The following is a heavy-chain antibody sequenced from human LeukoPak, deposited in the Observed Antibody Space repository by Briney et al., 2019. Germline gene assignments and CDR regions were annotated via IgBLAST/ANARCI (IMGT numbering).Heavy chain of an antibody. CDR3: ARVGDYYGSGSWLDY. J-gene: IGHJ4*02. V-gene: IGHV4-59*01. CDR1: GGSISSYY. CDR2: IYYSGST. D-gene: IGHD3-10*01. Sequence: SETLSLTCTVSGGSISSYYWSWIRQPPGKGLEWIGYIYYSGSTNYNPSLKSRVTISVDTSKNQFSLKLSSVTAADTAVYYCARVGDYYGSGSWLDYWGQGTLVTVSS.